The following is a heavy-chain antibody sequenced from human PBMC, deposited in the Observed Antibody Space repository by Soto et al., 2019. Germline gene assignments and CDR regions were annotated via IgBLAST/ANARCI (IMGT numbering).Heavy chain of an antibody. V-gene: IGHV3-23*01. Sequence: GGSLRLSCAVSGFTLSTFAMTWGRQAPGKGLECVSGIAGSGSQIHYADSVKGRFTISKDNSKNTLYLQMDSLRADDTAVYFCAKDAVYKDGLWLMDQWGQGTQVTVSS. D-gene: IGHD2-21*01. CDR1: GFTLSTFA. CDR3: AKDAVYKDGLWLMDQ. CDR2: IAGSGSQI. J-gene: IGHJ4*02.